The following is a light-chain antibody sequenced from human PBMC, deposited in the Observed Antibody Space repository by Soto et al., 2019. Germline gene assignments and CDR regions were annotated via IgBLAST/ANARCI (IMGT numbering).Light chain of an antibody. CDR3: QQYGNSPLT. Sequence: EIVFTQAPDTMSLSPWLLATCSCRSSQSVRSNYFAWYQQKPGQAPRVLIFGASTRATGVPDRFSGSGSGTDFTLTISSLEPDDFALYYCQQYGNSPLTFGEGTKVDI. CDR2: GAS. V-gene: IGKV3-20*01. J-gene: IGKJ4*01. CDR1: QSVRSNY.